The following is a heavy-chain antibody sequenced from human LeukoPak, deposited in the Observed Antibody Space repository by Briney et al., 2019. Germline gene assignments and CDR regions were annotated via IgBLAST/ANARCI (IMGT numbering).Heavy chain of an antibody. CDR2: INPNSGGT. CDR1: GYTFTGYY. V-gene: IGHV1-2*04. D-gene: IGHD2-2*01. CDR3: ARDRRVVPAAMPTNWFDP. J-gene: IGHJ5*02. Sequence: ASVKVSCKASGYTFTGYYMHWVRQAPGQGLEWMGWINPNSGGTNYAQKFQGWVTMTRDTSISTAYMELSRLRSDDTAVYYCARDRRVVPAAMPTNWFDPWGQGTLVTVSS.